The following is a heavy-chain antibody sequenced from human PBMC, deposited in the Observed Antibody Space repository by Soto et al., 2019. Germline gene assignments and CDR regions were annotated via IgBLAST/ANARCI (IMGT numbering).Heavy chain of an antibody. J-gene: IGHJ3*02. V-gene: IGHV3-30*18. CDR3: AKESYYDSSDYNAFDI. Sequence: GGFLRLSCAASGFTFSTYGMHCVRQAPGKGLEWVAVISYDGSDRYYADSVKGRFTISRDSSKNMLYLQMNSLRAEDTAIYYCAKESYYDSSDYNAFDIWGQGTMVTVSS. D-gene: IGHD3-22*01. CDR1: GFTFSTYG. CDR2: ISYDGSDR.